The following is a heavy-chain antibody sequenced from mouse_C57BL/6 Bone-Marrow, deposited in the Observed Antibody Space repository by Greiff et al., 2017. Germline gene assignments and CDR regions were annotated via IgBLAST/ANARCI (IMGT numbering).Heavy chain of an antibody. D-gene: IGHD1-1*01. CDR1: GYTFTSYW. V-gene: IGHV1-55*01. J-gene: IGHJ2*01. CDR3: AREDYYGSSYDY. Sequence: QVQLQQPGAELVKPGASVKMSCKASGYTFTSYWITWVKQRPGQGLEWIGDIYPGSGSTNYNEKFKSKATLTVDTSSSAAYMQLSSLTSEDSAVYYCAREDYYGSSYDYWGQGTTLTVSS. CDR2: IYPGSGST.